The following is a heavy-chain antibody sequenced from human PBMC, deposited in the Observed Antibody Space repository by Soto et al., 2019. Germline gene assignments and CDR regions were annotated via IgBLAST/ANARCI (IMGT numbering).Heavy chain of an antibody. V-gene: IGHV3-48*03. CDR3: ARARRGPLDV. CDR2: ISGSGSNI. CDR1: GFTFSSYE. D-gene: IGHD5-12*01. J-gene: IGHJ6*02. Sequence: SLRLSCAASGFTFSSYEMKWVRQAPGKGLEWVSYISGSGSNIYYPDSVKGRFTISRDNAKSSLYLQMNSLRAEDTAVYYCARARRGPLDVWGQGTTVTVSS.